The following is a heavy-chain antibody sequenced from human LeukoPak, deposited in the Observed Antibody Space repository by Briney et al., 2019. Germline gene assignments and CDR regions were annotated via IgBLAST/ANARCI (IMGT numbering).Heavy chain of an antibody. CDR3: ATEQQLAAFDI. CDR1: GGSFSGYY. Sequence: ASETLSLTCAVYGGSFSGYYWSWIRQPPGKGLEWIGEINHSGSTNYNPSLKSRVTISVDTSKNQFSLKLSSVTAADTAVYYCATEQQLAAFDIWGQGTMVTVSS. CDR2: INHSGST. D-gene: IGHD6-13*01. J-gene: IGHJ3*02. V-gene: IGHV4-34*01.